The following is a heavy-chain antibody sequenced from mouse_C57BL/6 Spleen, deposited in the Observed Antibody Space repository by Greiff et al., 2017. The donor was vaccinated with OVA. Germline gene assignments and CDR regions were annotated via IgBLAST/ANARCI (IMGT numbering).Heavy chain of an antibody. CDR3: ASHESRYSNYLSYFDY. D-gene: IGHD2-5*01. J-gene: IGHJ2*01. Sequence: QVQLQQSGAELVKPGASVKLSCKASGYTFTEYTIHWVKQRSGQGLEWIGWFYPGSGSIKYNEKFKDKATLTANKSSSTVYMELSMLTSEDSAVYFCASHESRYSNYLSYFDYWGQGTTLTVSS. CDR2: FYPGSGSI. V-gene: IGHV1-62-2*01. CDR1: GYTFTEYT.